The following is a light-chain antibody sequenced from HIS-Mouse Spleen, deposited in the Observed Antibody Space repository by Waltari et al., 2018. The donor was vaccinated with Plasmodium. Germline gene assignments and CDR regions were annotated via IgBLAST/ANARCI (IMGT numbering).Light chain of an antibody. J-gene: IGLJ3*02. Sequence: SYELTQPPSVSVSPGQTASITCSGDKLGDKYACWYQQKPGQSPVLVIYQDSKRPAGSPERFSGSNYGNTATLTISGTQAMDEADYDCKAWDRSHWVFGGGTKLTVL. CDR2: QDS. CDR1: KLGDKY. V-gene: IGLV3-1*01. CDR3: KAWDRSHWV.